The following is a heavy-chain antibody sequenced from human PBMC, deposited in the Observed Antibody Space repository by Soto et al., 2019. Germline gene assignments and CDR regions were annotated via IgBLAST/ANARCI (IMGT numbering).Heavy chain of an antibody. J-gene: IGHJ4*02. CDR2: ISGSAGRI. Sequence: GGSLRLSCGTSGYTFSTHSMNWVRQAPGKGMECVSVISGSAGRIYYADSAKGRFTVSRDNSKNTLYLQMNSLRAEDTAVYYCAKGLRESDYWGQGT. CDR3: AKGLRESDY. D-gene: IGHD3-10*01. CDR1: GYTFSTHS. V-gene: IGHV3-23*01.